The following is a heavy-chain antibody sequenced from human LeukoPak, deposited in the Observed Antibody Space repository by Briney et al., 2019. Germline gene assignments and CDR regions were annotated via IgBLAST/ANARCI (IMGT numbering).Heavy chain of an antibody. J-gene: IGHJ6*03. Sequence: PSETLSLTCAAFGGSLSDDYWNCIRQSPGKGLEWIGEINHSGSTNYNPSLKSRVTISVDTSKNQFSLKLSSVTAADTAVYYCARGKKGYYYYYMDVWGKGTTVTVSS. V-gene: IGHV4-34*01. CDR1: GGSLSDDY. CDR2: INHSGST. CDR3: ARGKKGYYYYYMDV.